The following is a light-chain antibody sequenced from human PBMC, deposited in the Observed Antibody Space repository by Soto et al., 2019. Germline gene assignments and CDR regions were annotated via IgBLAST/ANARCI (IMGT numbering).Light chain of an antibody. V-gene: IGKV3-11*01. CDR1: QSISFQ. J-gene: IGKJ4*01. Sequence: EIVLTQSPATLSLSPGERATLSCRASQSISFQLGWYQQKPGQPPRLLIYDASDRAPGIPARFSGSGSGTDFNLTINSLEPEDSAAYYCQQRDSLPITFGIGTKLEIK. CDR3: QQRDSLPIT. CDR2: DAS.